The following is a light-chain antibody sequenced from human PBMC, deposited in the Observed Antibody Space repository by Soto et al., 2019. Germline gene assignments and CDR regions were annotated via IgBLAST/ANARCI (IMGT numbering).Light chain of an antibody. Sequence: QAVLTQPASVSGSPGQSITISCKGTSSDVGGYNYVSWYQQHPGKAPKLMIYDVSNRPSGVSNRFSGSKSGNTASLTISGLQAEDEADYYCSSYTSSSIYVFGTGTKVTVL. CDR3: SSYTSSSIYV. V-gene: IGLV2-14*01. CDR2: DVS. J-gene: IGLJ1*01. CDR1: SSDVGGYNY.